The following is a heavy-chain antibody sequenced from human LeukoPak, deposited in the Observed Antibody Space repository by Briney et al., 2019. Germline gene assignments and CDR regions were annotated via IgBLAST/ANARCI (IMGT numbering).Heavy chain of an antibody. Sequence: SVKVSCKASGGTFSSYAISWVRQAPGQGLEWMGGIIPIFGTANYAQKFQGRVTITADESTSTAYMELSSLRSEDTAVYYWARDQSEYSSGWYYFDYWGQGTLVTVSS. J-gene: IGHJ4*02. V-gene: IGHV1-69*01. CDR1: GGTFSSYA. D-gene: IGHD6-19*01. CDR2: IIPIFGTA. CDR3: ARDQSEYSSGWYYFDY.